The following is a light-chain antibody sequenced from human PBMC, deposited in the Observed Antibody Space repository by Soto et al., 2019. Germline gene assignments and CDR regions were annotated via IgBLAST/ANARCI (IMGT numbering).Light chain of an antibody. V-gene: IGKV3-15*01. J-gene: IGKJ4*01. Sequence: EIVMTQSPATLSVSPGERVTLSCRASQSVSSFLAWYQQKPGQAPRLLIYGASTRATGIPARFSGSVSGTEFTLTISSLQSEDFAVYYCQQHSNWPLTFGGGTKVEIK. CDR3: QQHSNWPLT. CDR1: QSVSSF. CDR2: GAS.